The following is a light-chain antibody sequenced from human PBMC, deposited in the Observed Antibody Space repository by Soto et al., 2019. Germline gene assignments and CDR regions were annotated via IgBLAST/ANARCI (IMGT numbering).Light chain of an antibody. CDR3: QVWDSSSDHYV. CDR1: IIGSKS. CDR2: DGS. Sequence: SYELTQPPSVSVAPGQTARITCGGNIIGSKSVHWYQQKPGQAPVLVVYDGSDRPSGIPERFSGSNSGNTATLTISRVEAGDEADYYCQVWDSSSDHYVFGTGTKVTVL. V-gene: IGLV3-21*02. J-gene: IGLJ1*01.